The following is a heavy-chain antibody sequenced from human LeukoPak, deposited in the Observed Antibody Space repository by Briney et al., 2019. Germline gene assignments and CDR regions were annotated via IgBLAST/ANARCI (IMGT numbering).Heavy chain of an antibody. J-gene: IGHJ4*02. D-gene: IGHD2-21*02. CDR1: GFTFSSNS. Sequence: GGSLRLSCAVSGFTFSSNSMSWVRQTPGKGLDWVSHISGSGATIYYADSVKGRFTISRDNSKNSLYLQMSSLRVEDTAIYYCARERCSPGDCYQFDYWGQGSLVTVSS. CDR2: ISGSGATI. V-gene: IGHV3-23*01. CDR3: ARERCSPGDCYQFDY.